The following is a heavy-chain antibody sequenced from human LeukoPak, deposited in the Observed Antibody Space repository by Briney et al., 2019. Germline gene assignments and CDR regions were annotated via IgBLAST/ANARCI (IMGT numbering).Heavy chain of an antibody. V-gene: IGHV3-30*02. D-gene: IGHD3-22*01. CDR2: IRYDGSNK. CDR3: AKAFLVVVPGGNYLDY. Sequence: GGSLRLSCAASGFTFSSYGMHWVRQAPGKGLEWVAFIRYDGSNKYYADSVKGRFTISRDNSKNTLYLQMNSLRAEDTAVYYCAKAFLVVVPGGNYLDYWGQGTLVTVSS. J-gene: IGHJ4*02. CDR1: GFTFSSYG.